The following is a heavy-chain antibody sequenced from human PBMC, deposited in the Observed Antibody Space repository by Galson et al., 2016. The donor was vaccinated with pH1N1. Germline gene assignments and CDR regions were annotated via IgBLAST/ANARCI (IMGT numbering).Heavy chain of an antibody. V-gene: IGHV5-51*01. CDR1: GYSFNDYW. D-gene: IGHD7-27*01. Sequence: SGAEVKQPGESLRISCMASGYSFNDYWIGWVRQMPGKGLEWMGIIYPGDSDTRYSPSFPDQVTISADSSTTTAYLQWSSLKASDTAIYYCARELGGKFDYWGQGTLVTVSS. CDR3: ARELGGKFDY. J-gene: IGHJ4*02. CDR2: IYPGDSDT.